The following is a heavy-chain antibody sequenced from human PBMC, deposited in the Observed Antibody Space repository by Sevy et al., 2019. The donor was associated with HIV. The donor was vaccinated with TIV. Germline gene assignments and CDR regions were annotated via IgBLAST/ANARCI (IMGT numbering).Heavy chain of an antibody. D-gene: IGHD3-3*01. V-gene: IGHV3-33*01. CDR1: GFTFSSYG. Sequence: GGSLRLSCVASGFTFSSYGMHWVRQAPGKGLEWVAVIWYDGSNKYYADSVKGRFTISRDNSKNTLYLQMNSLRAEDTAVYYCARGVYDFWSGYYNGPLYYFDYWGQGTLVTVSS. J-gene: IGHJ4*02. CDR3: ARGVYDFWSGYYNGPLYYFDY. CDR2: IWYDGSNK.